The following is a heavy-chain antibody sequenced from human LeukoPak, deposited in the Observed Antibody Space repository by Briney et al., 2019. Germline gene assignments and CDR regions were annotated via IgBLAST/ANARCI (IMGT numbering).Heavy chain of an antibody. Sequence: PLETLSLTCTVSGGSISSGGYYWSWIRQHPGKGLEWIGYIYYSGSTYYNPSLKSRITMSVDTSKHQFSLKLNSVTAADTAVYYCARAKFNGYNENALDIWGQGTMVTVSS. CDR1: GGSISSGGYY. J-gene: IGHJ3*02. CDR2: IYYSGST. CDR3: ARAKFNGYNENALDI. V-gene: IGHV4-31*03. D-gene: IGHD5-24*01.